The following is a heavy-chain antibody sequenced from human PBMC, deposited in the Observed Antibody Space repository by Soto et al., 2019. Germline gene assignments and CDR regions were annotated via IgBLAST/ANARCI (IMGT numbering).Heavy chain of an antibody. D-gene: IGHD3-16*01. J-gene: IGHJ5*02. V-gene: IGHV1-8*01. CDR1: GYSFTNND. CDR3: ARMATFGSLNWFDP. CDR2: MNPGSGDT. Sequence: ASVKVSCKASGYSFTNNDVSWVRQATGQGLEWMGWMNPGSGDTGYAQKFQGRVTVTRDISIATAYMELSSLRSDDTAIYYCARMATFGSLNWFDPLGQGTLVTVSS.